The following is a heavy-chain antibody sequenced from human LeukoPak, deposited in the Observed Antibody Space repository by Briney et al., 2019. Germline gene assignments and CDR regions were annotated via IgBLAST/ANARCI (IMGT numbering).Heavy chain of an antibody. CDR2: IRKDGGEI. D-gene: IGHD7-27*01. J-gene: IGHJ4*02. CDR1: GFTVSNNY. Sequence: GGSLRLSCAASGFTVSNNYMRWVRQAPGKGLEWVAHIRKDGGEIYYVDSVKGRFTISRDNAKNSLYLQMNSLRAEDTAVYYCARDLNWETYWGQGTLVSVSS. CDR3: ARDLNWETY. V-gene: IGHV3-7*01.